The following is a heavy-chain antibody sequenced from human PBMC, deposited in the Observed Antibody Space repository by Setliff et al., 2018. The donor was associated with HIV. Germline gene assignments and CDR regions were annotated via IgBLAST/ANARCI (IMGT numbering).Heavy chain of an antibody. CDR1: GFIFSTYG. Sequence: GGSLRLSCEASGFIFSTYGMHWVRQAPGKGLEWVAFIRSDETNKYYSDSVKGRFTISRDNSKNTLYLRLNSLRAEDTAIYYCAKDLGNYYYMDVWGKGTTVTVSS. CDR2: IRSDETNK. J-gene: IGHJ6*03. D-gene: IGHD3-10*01. V-gene: IGHV3-30*02. CDR3: AKDLGNYYYMDV.